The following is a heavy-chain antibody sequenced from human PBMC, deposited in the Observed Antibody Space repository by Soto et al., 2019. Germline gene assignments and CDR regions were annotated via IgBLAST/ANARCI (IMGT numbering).Heavy chain of an antibody. CDR3: ARAASQYFDLLSAFDP. V-gene: IGHV4-61*01. CDR2: IYYSGTT. Sequence: ASETLSLTCTVSGASLSSGSYYWSGIRHPPGKGLECLGYIYYSGTTNYNPSLPSRVTLSVDMSKNQFSLKLNSVTAADSAVYFCARAASQYFDLLSAFDPWGQGVLVPVSS. J-gene: IGHJ5*02. CDR1: GASLSSGSYY. D-gene: IGHD3-9*01.